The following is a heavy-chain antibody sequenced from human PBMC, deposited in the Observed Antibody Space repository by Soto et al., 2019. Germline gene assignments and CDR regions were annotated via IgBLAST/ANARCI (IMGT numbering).Heavy chain of an antibody. D-gene: IGHD3-10*01. CDR1: GGSISSSSYY. CDR2: IYYSGST. J-gene: IGHJ4*02. V-gene: IGHV4-39*01. Sequence: QLLESGPGLVKPSETLSLTCTVSGGSISSSSYYWGWIRQPPGKGLEWIGSIYYSGSTYYNPSLKSRVTISVDTSKNQFSLKLSSVTAADTAVYYCASRITMVRGGTLDYWGQGTLVTVSS. CDR3: ASRITMVRGGTLDY.